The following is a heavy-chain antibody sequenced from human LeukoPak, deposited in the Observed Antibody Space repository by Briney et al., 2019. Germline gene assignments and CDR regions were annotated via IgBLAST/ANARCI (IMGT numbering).Heavy chain of an antibody. D-gene: IGHD1-26*01. CDR2: ISGSGGTT. CDR3: ARARGSYSFDY. J-gene: IGHJ4*02. CDR1: GLSFSSYS. Sequence: GGSLRLSCAASGLSFSSYSMNWVRQAPGKGLEWVSVISGSGGTTYYADSVKGRFAISRDNSRNTLYLQMNSLRVEDTAVYYCARARGSYSFDYWGQGTLVTVSS. V-gene: IGHV3-23*01.